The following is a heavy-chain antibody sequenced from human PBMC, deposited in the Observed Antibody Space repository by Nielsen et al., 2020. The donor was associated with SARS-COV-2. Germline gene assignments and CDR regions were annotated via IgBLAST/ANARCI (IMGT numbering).Heavy chain of an antibody. CDR3: AKARGYSYGSYFDY. CDR2: ISWNSGSI. CDR1: GFTFDDYA. Sequence: SLKISCAASGFTFDDYAMHWVRQAPGKGLEWVSGISWNSGSIGYADSVKGRFTISRDNAKNSLYLQMNSLRAEDTALYYCAKARGYSYGSYFDYWGQGTLVTVSS. J-gene: IGHJ4*02. D-gene: IGHD5-18*01. V-gene: IGHV3-9*01.